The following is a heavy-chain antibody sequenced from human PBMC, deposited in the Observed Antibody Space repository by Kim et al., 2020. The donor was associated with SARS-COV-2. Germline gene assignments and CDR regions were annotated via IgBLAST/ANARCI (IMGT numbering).Heavy chain of an antibody. D-gene: IGHD3-16*01. CDR1: GGSISSGGYY. V-gene: IGHV4-31*03. CDR3: AREGYYDYIWGSSA. CDR2: VYYSGST. Sequence: SETLSLTCTVSGGSISSGGYYWSWIRQHPGKGLEWIGYVYYSGSTYYNPSLKSRVTISVDTSKNQFSLKLSSVTAADTAVYYCAREGYYDYIWGSSAWGQGTVVTVSS. J-gene: IGHJ5*02.